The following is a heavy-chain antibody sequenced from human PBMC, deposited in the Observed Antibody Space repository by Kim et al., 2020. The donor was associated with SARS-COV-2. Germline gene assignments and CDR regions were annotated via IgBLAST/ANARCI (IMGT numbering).Heavy chain of an antibody. D-gene: IGHD1-26*01. J-gene: IGHJ3*02. Sequence: GGSLRLSCAASGFTFSSYSMNWVRQAPGKGLEWVSYISSSSSTIYYADSVKGRFTISRDNAKNSLYLQMNSLRDEDTAVYYCARDGAEEWELPDAFDIWGQGTMVTVSS. V-gene: IGHV3-48*02. CDR2: ISSSSSTI. CDR1: GFTFSSYS. CDR3: ARDGAEEWELPDAFDI.